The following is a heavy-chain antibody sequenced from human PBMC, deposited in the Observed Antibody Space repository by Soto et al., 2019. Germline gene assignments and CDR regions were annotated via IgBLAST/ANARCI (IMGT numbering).Heavy chain of an antibody. CDR2: INHSGST. CDR3: ARVFGFGGMDV. V-gene: IGHV4-39*07. CDR1: GGSISSSSYY. J-gene: IGHJ6*02. Sequence: PSETLSLTCTVSGGSISSSSYYWSWIRQPPGKGLEWIGEINHSGSTNYNPSLKSRVTISVDTSKNQFSLKLSSVTAADTAVYYCARVFGFGGMDVWGQGTTVTVSS. D-gene: IGHD3-10*01.